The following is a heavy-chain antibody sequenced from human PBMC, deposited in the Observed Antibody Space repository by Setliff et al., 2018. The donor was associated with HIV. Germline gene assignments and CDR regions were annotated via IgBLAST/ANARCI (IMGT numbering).Heavy chain of an antibody. V-gene: IGHV1-8*01. CDR1: GYTFTSYD. D-gene: IGHD5-18*01. CDR3: ARGPVDTAMVRGDYLYYMDV. CDR2: MNPNSGDT. J-gene: IGHJ6*03. Sequence: ASVKVSCKASGYTFTSYDINWVRQATGQGLEWMGWMNPNSGDTGYAQKFQGRVTMTRSTSISTAYMELSGLKSEDTAVYYCARGPVDTAMVRGDYLYYMDVWGKGTTVTVSS.